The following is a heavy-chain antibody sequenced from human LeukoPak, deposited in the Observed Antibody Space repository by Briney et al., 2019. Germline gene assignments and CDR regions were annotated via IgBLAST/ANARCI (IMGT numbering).Heavy chain of an antibody. J-gene: IGHJ4*02. CDR2: ISWDGGST. V-gene: IGHV3-43D*03. D-gene: IGHD3-10*01. Sequence: PGGSLRLSCAASGFTFDDYAMHWVRQAPGKGLEWVSLISWDGGSTYYADSVKGRFTISRDNSKNSLYLQMNSLRAEDTAVYYCAREDSYYYGSGSYPFDYWGQGTLVTVSS. CDR1: GFTFDDYA. CDR3: AREDSYYYGSGSYPFDY.